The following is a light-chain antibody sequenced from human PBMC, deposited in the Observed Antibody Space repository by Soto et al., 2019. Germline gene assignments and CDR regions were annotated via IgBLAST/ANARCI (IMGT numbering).Light chain of an antibody. CDR1: QSVSSY. CDR3: QQRSDWPQFT. Sequence: EIVMTQSPATLSLSPGERATLSCRASQSVSSYLAWYQQKPGQAPRLLIYDASNWATGIPARFSRSGSGTDFTLTISSLEPEDFAVYYCQQRSDWPQFTFGPGTKVDIK. J-gene: IGKJ3*01. CDR2: DAS. V-gene: IGKV3-11*01.